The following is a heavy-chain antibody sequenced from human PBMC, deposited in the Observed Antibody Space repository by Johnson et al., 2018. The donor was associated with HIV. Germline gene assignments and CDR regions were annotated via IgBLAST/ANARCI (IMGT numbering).Heavy chain of an antibody. Sequence: VQLVESGGGLVKPGGSLRLSCVASGFSFGDCYMSWIRQAPGKGLEWISDINTSGTTVHYSDSVKGRFAIPRDNAKNSLYLQMSSLRAEDTAVYYCAKGDKMATITSRYDAFHIWGQGTMVTVSS. V-gene: IGHV3-11*04. CDR1: GFSFGDCY. D-gene: IGHD5-24*01. J-gene: IGHJ3*02. CDR3: AKGDKMATITSRYDAFHI. CDR2: INTSGTTV.